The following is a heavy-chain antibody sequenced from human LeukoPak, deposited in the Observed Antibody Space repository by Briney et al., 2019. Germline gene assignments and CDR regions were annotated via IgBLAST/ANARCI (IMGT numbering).Heavy chain of an antibody. J-gene: IGHJ4*02. Sequence: GGSLRLSCAASGFTFSSYAMSWVRQAPGKGLEWVSAISGSGGSTYYADSVKGRFTIPRDNSKNTLYLQMNSLRAEDTAVYYCARGGSYDFWSEYYFDYWGQGTLVTVSS. CDR3: ARGGSYDFWSEYYFDY. CDR2: ISGSGGST. D-gene: IGHD3-3*01. CDR1: GFTFSSYA. V-gene: IGHV3-23*01.